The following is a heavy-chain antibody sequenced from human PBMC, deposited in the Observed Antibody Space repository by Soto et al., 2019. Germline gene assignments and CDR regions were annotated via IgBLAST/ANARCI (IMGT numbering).Heavy chain of an antibody. D-gene: IGHD3-10*01. V-gene: IGHV4-59*01. Sequence: SETLSLTCTVSGGSISSYYWSWIRQPPGKGLEWIGYIYYSGSTNYNPSLKSRVTISVDTSKNQFSLKLSSVTAADTAVYYCARYYGSEWDYYYYYYMDVWGKGTTVTVS. CDR2: IYYSGST. CDR3: ARYYGSEWDYYYYYYMDV. CDR1: GGSISSYY. J-gene: IGHJ6*03.